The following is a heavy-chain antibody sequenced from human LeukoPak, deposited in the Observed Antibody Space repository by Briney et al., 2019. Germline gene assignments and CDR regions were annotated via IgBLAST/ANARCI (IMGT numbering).Heavy chain of an antibody. CDR3: ARARLSTMQGAFDI. D-gene: IGHD2/OR15-2a*01. CDR2: IYYSGST. J-gene: IGHJ3*02. CDR1: GGSISSGGYY. Sequence: PSQTLSLTCTVSGGSISSGGYYWSWIRQPPGKGLEWIGYIYYSGSTNYNPSLKSRVTISVDTSKNQFSLKLSSVTAADTAVYYCARARLSTMQGAFDIWGQGTMVTVSS. V-gene: IGHV4-61*08.